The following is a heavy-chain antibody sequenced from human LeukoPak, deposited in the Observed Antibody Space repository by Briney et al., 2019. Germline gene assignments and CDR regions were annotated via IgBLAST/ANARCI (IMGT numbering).Heavy chain of an antibody. V-gene: IGHV1-46*01. CDR1: GYTFIDYY. Sequence: ASVKVSCKTSGYTFIDYYMHWVRQAPGQGLEWMGIINPSGGSTSYAQKFQGRVTLTRDTSTSTVYMELSSLRSEDTAVYYCARDCGGNDGFDYWGQGTLVTVSS. CDR3: ARDCGGNDGFDY. CDR2: INPSGGST. J-gene: IGHJ4*02. D-gene: IGHD4-23*01.